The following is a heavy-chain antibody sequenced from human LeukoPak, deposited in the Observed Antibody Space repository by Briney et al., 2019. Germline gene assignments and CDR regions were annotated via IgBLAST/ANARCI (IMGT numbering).Heavy chain of an antibody. J-gene: IGHJ4*02. CDR2: INPNSGGT. V-gene: IGHV1-2*02. CDR1: GYTFTGYY. CDR3: ARARTNQLGKYYYDSSGYLD. D-gene: IGHD3-22*01. Sequence: GASVKVSCKASGYTFTGYYMHWVRQAPGQGLEWMGWINPNSGGTNYAQKFQGRVTMTRDTSISTAYMELSSLRSEDTAVYYCARARTNQLGKYYYDSSGYLDWGQGTLVTVSS.